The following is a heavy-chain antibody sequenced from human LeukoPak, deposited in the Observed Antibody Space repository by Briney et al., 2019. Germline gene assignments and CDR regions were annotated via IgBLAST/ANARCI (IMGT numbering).Heavy chain of an antibody. J-gene: IGHJ3*02. CDR2: ISNDGSNK. V-gene: IGHV3-30*04. D-gene: IGHD2-21*02. Sequence: GGSLRLSCAASGFTFSSYAMHWVRQAPGKGLEWVAVISNDGSNKYYADSVKGRFTISRDNSKNTLYLQMNSLRAEDTAVYYCARDEAYCGGDCYSVLPDAFDIWGQGTMVTVSS. CDR3: ARDEAYCGGDCYSVLPDAFDI. CDR1: GFTFSSYA.